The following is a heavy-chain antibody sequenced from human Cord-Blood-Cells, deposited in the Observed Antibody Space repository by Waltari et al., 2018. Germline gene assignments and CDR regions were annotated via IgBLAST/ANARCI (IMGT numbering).Heavy chain of an antibody. J-gene: IGHJ4*02. CDR1: GGSISSYY. CDR2: IYYSGRT. V-gene: IGHV4-59*01. CDR3: ARQGPSYGDYDY. D-gene: IGHD4-17*01. Sequence: QVQLQESGPGLVKPSETLSLPCTVSGGSISSYYCSWIRQPPGKGLEWIGYIYYSGRTNYNPSLKSRVTISLDTSKNQFSLKLSSVTAADTAVYYCARQGPSYGDYDYWGQGTLVTVSS.